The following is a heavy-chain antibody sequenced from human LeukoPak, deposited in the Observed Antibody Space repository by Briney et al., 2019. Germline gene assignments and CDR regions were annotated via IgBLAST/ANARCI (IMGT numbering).Heavy chain of an antibody. CDR1: EYTFTGYY. CDR2: INPNSGGT. J-gene: IGHJ5*02. Sequence: GASVKVSCKASEYTFTGYYMHWVRQAPGQGLEWMGRINPNSGGTNYAQKFQGRVTMTRDTSISTAYMELNRLRSDDTAVYYCARDYDMLTGYYTFSWFDPWGQGTLVTVSS. D-gene: IGHD3-9*01. V-gene: IGHV1-2*06. CDR3: ARDYDMLTGYYTFSWFDP.